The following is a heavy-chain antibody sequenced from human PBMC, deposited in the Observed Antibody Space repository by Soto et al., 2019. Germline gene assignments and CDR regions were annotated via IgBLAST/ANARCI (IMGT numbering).Heavy chain of an antibody. CDR1: GGSITSSY. J-gene: IGHJ6*02. CDR3: ARGEDAFFYYGLDV. CDR2: IYDTGISGYTPST. V-gene: IGHV4-59*01. Sequence: QVQLQESGPRLVKPSATLSLTCTVSGGSITSSYWSWIRRPPGKGLEWIAYIYDTGISGYTPSTSYNPSLKSRVTMSVDMSKSQFSLKLTSVTAADTAVYYCARGEDAFFYYGLDVWGQGITVTVSS.